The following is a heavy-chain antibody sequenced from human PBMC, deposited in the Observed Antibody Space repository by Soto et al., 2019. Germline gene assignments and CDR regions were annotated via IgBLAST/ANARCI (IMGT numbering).Heavy chain of an antibody. CDR2: ISANNGNA. D-gene: IGHD1-1*01. CDR3: ARKGTGAPVDS. Sequence: ASVKVSCKSSGFTFTSYGLSWVRQAPGLGLEWVGWISANNGNAHYAQKFQGRVTLTTDTSTTTAYMELRSLRSDDTAVYYCARKGTGAPVDSWGPGILVTVSS. CDR1: GFTFTSYG. J-gene: IGHJ4*02. V-gene: IGHV1-18*01.